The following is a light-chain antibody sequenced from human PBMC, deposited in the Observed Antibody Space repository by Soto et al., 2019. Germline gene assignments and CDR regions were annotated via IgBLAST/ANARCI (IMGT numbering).Light chain of an antibody. V-gene: IGLV2-14*03. Sequence: QSVLTQPVSVSGSPGQTIAISSTGTSTDVGGFNHVSWYQQHPGEAPKLLIYDVNNRPSGVSDRFSGSKSGNTASLTISGLQADNEADYHCSSFSTISTVAFGGGTKLTVL. J-gene: IGLJ2*01. CDR1: STDVGGFNH. CDR2: DVN. CDR3: SSFSTISTVA.